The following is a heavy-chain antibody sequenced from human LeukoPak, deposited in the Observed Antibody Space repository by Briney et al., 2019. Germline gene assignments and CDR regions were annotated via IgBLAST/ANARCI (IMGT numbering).Heavy chain of an antibody. V-gene: IGHV4-59*01. CDR2: IYDSGGT. Sequence: SETLSLTCTVPGGSISSYYWCWIRQPPREGLEWIGYIYDSGGTNYNPSLKSLVSISVDTSKNQFSLRLNSVTAADTAVYYCARGDSTSGDGYNYPTYYYFYMDVWGKGTTVTVSS. D-gene: IGHD5-24*01. J-gene: IGHJ6*03. CDR3: ARGDSTSGDGYNYPTYYYFYMDV. CDR1: GGSISSYY.